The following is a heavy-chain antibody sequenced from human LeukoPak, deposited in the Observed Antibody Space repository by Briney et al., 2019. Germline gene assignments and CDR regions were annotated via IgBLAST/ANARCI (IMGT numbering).Heavy chain of an antibody. V-gene: IGHV3-20*04. Sequence: PGGFLRLSCAASGFTFDDYAMNWVRQVPGRGLEWVSGINWNGRITEYADSVKDRFTTSRQNTKNSLYLYMNNLGGEDTALYFCARGSVQLWLRDTYYYMDVWGKGTTVTVSS. CDR1: GFTFDDYA. CDR3: ARGSVQLWLRDTYYYMDV. J-gene: IGHJ6*03. CDR2: INWNGRIT. D-gene: IGHD5-18*01.